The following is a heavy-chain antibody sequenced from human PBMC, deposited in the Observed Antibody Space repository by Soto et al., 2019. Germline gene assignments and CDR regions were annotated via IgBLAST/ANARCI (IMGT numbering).Heavy chain of an antibody. J-gene: IGHJ4*02. CDR1: GFTFSSYA. CDR3: ATHSTVAY. CDR2: ISYDGSNK. D-gene: IGHD6-19*01. Sequence: QVQLVESGGGVVQPGRSLRLSCAASGFTFSSYAMHWVRQAPGKGLEWVAVISYDGSNKYYADSVKGRFTISRDNSKNTLYLQMNSLRAEDTAVYYCATHSTVAYWGQGTLVTVSS. V-gene: IGHV3-30-3*01.